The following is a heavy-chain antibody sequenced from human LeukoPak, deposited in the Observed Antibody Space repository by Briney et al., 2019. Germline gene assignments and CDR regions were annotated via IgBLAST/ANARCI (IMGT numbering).Heavy chain of an antibody. D-gene: IGHD2-8*01. J-gene: IGHJ6*02. V-gene: IGHV3-23*01. CDR3: AKVSVGPLSRPTHVALYYGMDV. CDR1: GFTFNKFA. CDR2: IVSSGATT. Sequence: PGGSLRVSCEASGFTFNKFAMSWVRQAPGKGPEWVSAIVSSGATTFYADSVKGRCTISRDNSKNTVYLEMNSLRAEDTAIYYCAKVSVGPLSRPTHVALYYGMDVWGQGTTVTVSS.